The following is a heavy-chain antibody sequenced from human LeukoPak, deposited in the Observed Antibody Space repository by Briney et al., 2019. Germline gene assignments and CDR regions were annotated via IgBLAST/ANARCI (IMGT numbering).Heavy chain of an antibody. J-gene: IGHJ5*02. CDR2: FDPEDGET. D-gene: IGHD3-9*01. V-gene: IGHV1-24*01. CDR3: ATDFDILTGLRTNWFDP. Sequence: ASVKVSCKVSGYTLTELSMHWVRQAPGKGLEWMGGFDPEDGETIYAQKFQGRVTMTEDTSTDTAYMELSSLRSEDTAVYYCATDFDILTGLRTNWFDPWGQGTLVTVSS. CDR1: GYTLTELS.